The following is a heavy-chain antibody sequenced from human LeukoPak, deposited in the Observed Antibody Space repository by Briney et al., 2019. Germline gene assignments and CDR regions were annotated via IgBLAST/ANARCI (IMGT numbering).Heavy chain of an antibody. V-gene: IGHV1-2*02. CDR3: ARDLGSSGYYRFDY. J-gene: IGHJ4*02. D-gene: IGHD3-22*01. CDR1: GYTFTGYY. CDR2: INPNSGGT. Sequence: ASVKVSCKASGYTFTGYYMHWVRQAPGQGLEWMGWINPNSGGTNYAQKFQGRVTMTRDTSISTAYMELSRLRSVDTAVYYCARDLGSSGYYRFDYWGQGTLVTVSS.